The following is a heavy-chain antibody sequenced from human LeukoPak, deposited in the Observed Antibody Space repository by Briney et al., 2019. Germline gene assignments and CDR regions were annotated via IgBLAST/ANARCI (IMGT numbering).Heavy chain of an antibody. CDR3: ARTYSTHRHMDV. V-gene: IGHV3-33*01. CDR1: GFTFSSYG. Sequence: GRSLRLSCAASGFTFSSYGMHWVRQAPGKGLEWVAVIWYDGSNKYYADSVKGRFTISRDNSKNTLYLQMTSLRAEDTAVYYCARTYSTHRHMDVWGQGTTVTVSS. D-gene: IGHD6-13*01. CDR2: IWYDGSNK. J-gene: IGHJ6*02.